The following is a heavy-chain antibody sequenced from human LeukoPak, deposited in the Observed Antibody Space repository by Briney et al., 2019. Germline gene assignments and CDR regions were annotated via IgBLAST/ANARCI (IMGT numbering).Heavy chain of an antibody. Sequence: TGGSLRLSCAASGFTFSSYGMHWVRQAPGKGLEWVAFIRYDGSNKYYADSVKGRFTISRDNSKNTLYLQMNSLRAEDTAVYYCAKSSGYYYGGRDAFDIRGQGTMVTVSS. CDR2: IRYDGSNK. D-gene: IGHD3-22*01. J-gene: IGHJ3*02. CDR1: GFTFSSYG. CDR3: AKSSGYYYGGRDAFDI. V-gene: IGHV3-30*02.